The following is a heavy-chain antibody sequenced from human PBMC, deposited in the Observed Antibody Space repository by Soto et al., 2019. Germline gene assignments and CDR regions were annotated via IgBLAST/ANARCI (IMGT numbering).Heavy chain of an antibody. J-gene: IGHJ4*02. Sequence: ASVKVSCKVSGYTLTELSMHWVRQAPGKGLEWMGGFDPEDGETIYGQKFQGRVTMTEDTSTDTAYMELSSLRSEDTPVYYCASLNSGYSGYDFWLLYSDYWGQGTLVTVSS. CDR3: ASLNSGYSGYDFWLLYSDY. V-gene: IGHV1-24*01. CDR2: FDPEDGET. D-gene: IGHD5-12*01. CDR1: GYTLTELS.